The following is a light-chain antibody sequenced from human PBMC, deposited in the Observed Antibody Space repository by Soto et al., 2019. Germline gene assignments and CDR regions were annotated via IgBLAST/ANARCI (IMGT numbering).Light chain of an antibody. CDR2: RAS. CDR1: QSIDRW. Sequence: DIQMTQSPSTLSASVGDRVTITCRASQSIDRWLAWYQQKPGKAPKLLIYRASSLESGVPSRFSGTGSGTEFSLTISSLQPDDFTTYYCQQYKTYTYTFAQGTKLEIK. V-gene: IGKV1-5*03. CDR3: QQYKTYTYT. J-gene: IGKJ2*01.